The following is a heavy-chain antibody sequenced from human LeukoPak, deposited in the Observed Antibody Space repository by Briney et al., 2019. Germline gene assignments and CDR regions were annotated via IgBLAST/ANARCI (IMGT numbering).Heavy chain of an antibody. CDR2: IIPILGIA. V-gene: IGHV1-69*04. CDR1: GGTFSSYA. Sequence: ASVKVSCKASGGTFSSYAISWVRQAPGQGLEWMGRIIPILGIANYAQKFQGRVTITADKSMSTAYMELSSLRSEDTAVYYCAREVCSGGSCYRPFDYWGQGALVTVSS. CDR3: AREVCSGGSCYRPFDY. D-gene: IGHD2-15*01. J-gene: IGHJ4*02.